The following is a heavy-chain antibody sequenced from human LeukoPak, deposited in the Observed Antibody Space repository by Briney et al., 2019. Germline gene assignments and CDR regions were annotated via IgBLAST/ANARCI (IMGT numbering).Heavy chain of an antibody. J-gene: IGHJ4*02. CDR2: VNSDGSTT. V-gene: IGHV3-74*01. CDR1: GFTFSAYW. Sequence: QPGGSLRLSCAASGFTFSAYWMHWVRQAPGKGLVWVSRVNSDGSTTNYADSVKGRFTISRDNAENTLYMRMNSLRPEDTAVYYCARGYYSSSRFDSWGQGTLVTVSS. D-gene: IGHD6-13*01. CDR3: ARGYYSSSRFDS.